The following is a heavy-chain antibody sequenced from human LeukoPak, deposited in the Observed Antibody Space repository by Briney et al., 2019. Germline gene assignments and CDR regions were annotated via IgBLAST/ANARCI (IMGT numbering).Heavy chain of an antibody. Sequence: PGASVKVSCKASGYTFTSYDINWVRQATGQGLEWMGWMNPNSGNTGYAQKFQGRVTFSRNTSITTAYMELSSLRSEDTAVYYCARAIRADRRGSWFDPWGQGTLVTVSS. D-gene: IGHD6-6*01. CDR1: GYTFTSYD. V-gene: IGHV1-8*03. CDR3: ARAIRADRRGSWFDP. J-gene: IGHJ5*02. CDR2: MNPNSGNT.